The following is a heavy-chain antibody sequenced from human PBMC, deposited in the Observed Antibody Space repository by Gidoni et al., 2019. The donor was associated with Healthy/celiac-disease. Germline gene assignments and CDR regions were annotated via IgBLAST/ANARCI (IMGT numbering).Heavy chain of an antibody. CDR2: ISGSVGST. J-gene: IGHJ6*02. CDR1: GFTFSSYA. V-gene: IGHV3-23*01. CDR3: AKSGVVPAAIPLPYYYYGMDV. Sequence: EVQLLESGGGLVQPGGSLRLSGAASGFTFSSYAMSWVRQAPGKGLEWVSAISGSVGSTYYADSVKGRFTISRDNSKNTLYLQMNSLSAEDTAVYYCAKSGVVPAAIPLPYYYYGMDVWGQGTTVTVSS. D-gene: IGHD2-2*01.